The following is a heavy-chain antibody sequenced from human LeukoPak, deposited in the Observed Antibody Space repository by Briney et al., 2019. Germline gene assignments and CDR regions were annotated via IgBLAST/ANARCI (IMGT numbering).Heavy chain of an antibody. CDR1: GGSFSGYY. J-gene: IGHJ4*02. V-gene: IGHV4-34*01. CDR3: ARWSDNTIPRRVFDY. D-gene: IGHD3-3*01. Sequence: MPSETLSLTCAVYGGSFSGYYWSWIRQPPGKGLEWIGEINHSGSTNYNPSLKSRVTMSVDTSKNQFSLKLSSVTAADTAVYYCARWSDNTIPRRVFDYWGQGTLVTVSS. CDR2: INHSGST.